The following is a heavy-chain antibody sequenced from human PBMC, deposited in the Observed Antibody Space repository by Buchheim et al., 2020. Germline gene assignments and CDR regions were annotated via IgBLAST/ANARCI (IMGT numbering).Heavy chain of an antibody. D-gene: IGHD2-15*01. J-gene: IGHJ6*02. V-gene: IGHV4-4*02. Sequence: QVQLQESGPGLVKPSGTLSLTCAVSGGSISSSNWWSWVRQPPGKGLEWIGEIYHSGSTNYNPSLKSRVTISVDKSKNQFSLKLSSVTAADTAVYYCARDNVVVVAATRVSYYYGMDVWGQGTT. CDR3: ARDNVVVVAATRVSYYYGMDV. CDR2: IYHSGST. CDR1: GGSISSSNW.